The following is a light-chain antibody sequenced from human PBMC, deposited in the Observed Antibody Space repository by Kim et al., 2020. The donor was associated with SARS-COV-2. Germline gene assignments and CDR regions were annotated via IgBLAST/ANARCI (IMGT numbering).Light chain of an antibody. CDR2: EAS. Sequence: PAEAVTPSSRASKIVSNNYLSCYQQKPGPRPRLIIYEASDTATGIPDRFSGSVSGTDFTLTISRLEPEDSAVYYCQKYGSSAQITFGQGTRLEIK. CDR1: KIVSNNY. J-gene: IGKJ5*01. CDR3: QKYGSSAQIT. V-gene: IGKV3-20*01.